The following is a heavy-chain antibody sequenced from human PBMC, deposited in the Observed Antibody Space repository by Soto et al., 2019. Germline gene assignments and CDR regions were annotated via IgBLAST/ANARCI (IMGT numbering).Heavy chain of an antibody. V-gene: IGHV4-34*01. CDR2: IHHSGST. Sequence: SETLSLTCAVYGGSFSGYYWSWIRQPPGKGLEWIGEIHHSGSTKYNPSLKSRVTISVDTSKNQLPLKLSSVTAADTAVYYCARHFARDFDIWGQVTTVTVSS. J-gene: IGHJ3*02. CDR1: GGSFSGYY. CDR3: ARHFARDFDI.